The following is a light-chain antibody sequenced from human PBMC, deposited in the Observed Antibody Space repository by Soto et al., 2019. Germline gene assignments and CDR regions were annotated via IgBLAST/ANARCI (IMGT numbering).Light chain of an antibody. Sequence: IQMTQSPPSLSASVGDRVTITCRASQSISSYLNWYQQKPGKAPKVVIYAASSLQSGVPSRFSGSESGTDFTLTSSSLQPEDFATYYCQQSYSTPFTFGPGTKVDI. V-gene: IGKV1-39*01. J-gene: IGKJ3*01. CDR2: AAS. CDR3: QQSYSTPFT. CDR1: QSISSY.